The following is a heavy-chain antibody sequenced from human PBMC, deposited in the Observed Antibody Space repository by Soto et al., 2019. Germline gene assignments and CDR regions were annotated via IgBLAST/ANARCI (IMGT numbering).Heavy chain of an antibody. V-gene: IGHV3-72*01. CDR2: IRKKTNSYTT. Sequence: GGSLRLSCAASGLTFSDRYMDWVRQAPGKGLEWVGRIRKKTNSYTTEYAASVKGRFIISRDDSTNSLYLQMSSPKTEDTAVYYCTTVTTVDYYFDYWGQGTLVTVSS. D-gene: IGHD4-17*01. J-gene: IGHJ4*02. CDR3: TTVTTVDYYFDY. CDR1: GLTFSDRY.